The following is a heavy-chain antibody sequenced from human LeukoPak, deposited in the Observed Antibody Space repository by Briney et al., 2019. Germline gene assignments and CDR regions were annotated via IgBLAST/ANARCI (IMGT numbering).Heavy chain of an antibody. CDR2: IYYSGSS. CDR3: ARDSYYYDSSGYYYYYIDV. D-gene: IGHD3-22*01. Sequence: SETLFLTCTVSGDSISSYYWTWIRQPPGKGLEWIGYIYYSGSSNYNPSLESRVTISVDTSKNQFSLKLSSVTAADTAVYYCARDSYYYDSSGYYYYYIDVWGKGTTVTVSS. J-gene: IGHJ6*03. CDR1: GDSISSYY. V-gene: IGHV4-59*01.